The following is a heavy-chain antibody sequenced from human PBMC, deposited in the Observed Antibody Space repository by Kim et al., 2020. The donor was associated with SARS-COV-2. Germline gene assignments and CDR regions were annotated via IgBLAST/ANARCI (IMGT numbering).Heavy chain of an antibody. J-gene: IGHJ3*01. D-gene: IGHD2-15*01. CDR2: ISGGGGST. Sequence: GGSLRLSCTASGFTFSSHAMNWVRQAPGKGLEWVSGISGGGGSTYYADSVRGRFTISRDDSKNTLYLQMSGLRADDTAVYYCVKEGCRWRWTHMGHGGQG. CDR1: GFTFSSHA. V-gene: IGHV3-23*01. CDR3: VKEGCRWRWTHMGH.